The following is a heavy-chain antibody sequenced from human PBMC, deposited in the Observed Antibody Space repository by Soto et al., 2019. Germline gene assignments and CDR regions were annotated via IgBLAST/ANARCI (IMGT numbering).Heavy chain of an antibody. CDR1: GLIFSDYH. J-gene: IGHJ6*02. D-gene: IGHD6-19*01. CDR3: AMLGGWSGGSSGMDV. V-gene: IGHV3-72*01. CDR2: IRRKANSYTT. Sequence: EVQLVESGGGLVQPGGFLRLSCAAAGLIFSDYHMDLVRQAPGKGLEGVGRIRRKANSYTTEYAASVKGRFTISRDDSKNSLYLQMNSLKSEDTAVYYCAMLGGWSGGSSGMDVWGQGTTVTVSS.